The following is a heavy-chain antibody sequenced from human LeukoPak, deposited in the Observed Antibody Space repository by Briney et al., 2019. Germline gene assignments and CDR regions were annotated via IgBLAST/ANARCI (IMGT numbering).Heavy chain of an antibody. J-gene: IGHJ4*02. V-gene: IGHV1-8*03. CDR3: ARGPDPRGCSYGSYYFDY. CDR1: GYTFTSYD. Sequence: ASVKVSCKASGYTFTSYDINWVRQATGQGLEWMGWMNPNSGNTGYAQKFQGRVTITRNTSISTAYMELSSLRSEDTAVYYCARGPDPRGCSYGSYYFDYWGQGTLVTVSS. CDR2: MNPNSGNT. D-gene: IGHD5-18*01.